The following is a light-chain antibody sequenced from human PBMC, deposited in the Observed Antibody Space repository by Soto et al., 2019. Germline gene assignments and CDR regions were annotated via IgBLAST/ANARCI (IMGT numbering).Light chain of an antibody. CDR3: QHYNSYSEA. CDR2: AAS. Sequence: IQMTQSPSSLSASVGDRVTITCRASQGIKNDLGWYQQKQGKAPNLMIYAASSLQSGVPSRFSGSASGTECTLTISSLQTDDGATYYCQHYNSYSEAFGQGTKVDIK. J-gene: IGKJ1*01. CDR1: QGIKND. V-gene: IGKV1-17*01.